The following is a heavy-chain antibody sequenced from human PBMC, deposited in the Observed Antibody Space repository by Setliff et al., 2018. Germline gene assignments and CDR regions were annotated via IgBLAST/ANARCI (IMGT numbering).Heavy chain of an antibody. J-gene: IGHJ3*02. V-gene: IGHV4-34*01. Sequence: PSETLSLTCGASGGSFSDYYWSWIRQTPGKGLEWIGEINHSGSTKCNPSLKSRVTLSVDTPKNQFSLELSSVTAADTAVYYCAREHQLGNAFDIWGQGTMVTVS. CDR1: GGSFSDYY. D-gene: IGHD7-27*01. CDR3: AREHQLGNAFDI. CDR2: INHSGST.